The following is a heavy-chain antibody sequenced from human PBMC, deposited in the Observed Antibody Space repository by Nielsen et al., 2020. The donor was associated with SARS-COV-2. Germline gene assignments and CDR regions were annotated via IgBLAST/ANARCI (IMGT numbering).Heavy chain of an antibody. CDR3: AREHFVGGLGIVVVISTILDY. J-gene: IGHJ4*02. CDR2: INPSGGST. D-gene: IGHD3-22*01. CDR1: GYTFTSYS. V-gene: IGHV1-46*01. Sequence: ASVKVSCKASGYTFTSYSMHWVRQAPGQGLEWMGIINPSGGSTSYAQKFQGRVTMTRDTSTSTVYMELSSLRSEDTAVYYCAREHFVGGLGIVVVISTILDYWGQGTLVTVSS.